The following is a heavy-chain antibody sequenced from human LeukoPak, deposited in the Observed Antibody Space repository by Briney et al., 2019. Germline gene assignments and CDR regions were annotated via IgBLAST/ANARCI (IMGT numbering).Heavy chain of an antibody. J-gene: IGHJ5*02. CDR3: ATLSGSYYKNWFDP. Sequence: TSETPSLTCTVSGGSISSSSYYWGWIRQPPGKGLEWIGSIYYSGSTYYNPSLKSRVTISVDTSKNQFSLKLSSVTAADTAVYYCATLSGSYYKNWFDPWGQGTLVTVSS. V-gene: IGHV4-39*05. CDR2: IYYSGST. D-gene: IGHD3-10*01. CDR1: GGSISSSSYY.